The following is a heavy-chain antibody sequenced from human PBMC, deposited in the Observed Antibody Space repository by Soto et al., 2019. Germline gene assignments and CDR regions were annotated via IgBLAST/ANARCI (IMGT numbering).Heavy chain of an antibody. V-gene: IGHV3-30-3*01. CDR3: ARDGRYSYGGYYFDY. Sequence: QVRLVESGGGVVQPGRSLRLSCAASGFTFSSYAMHWVRQAPGKGLEWVAVISYDGSNKYYADSVKGRFTISRDNSKNTLYLQMNSLRAEDTAVYYCARDGRYSYGGYYFDYWGQGTLVTVSS. D-gene: IGHD5-18*01. CDR2: ISYDGSNK. J-gene: IGHJ4*02. CDR1: GFTFSSYA.